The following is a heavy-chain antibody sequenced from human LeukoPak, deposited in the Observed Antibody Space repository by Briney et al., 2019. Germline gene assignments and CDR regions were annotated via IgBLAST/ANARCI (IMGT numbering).Heavy chain of an antibody. CDR2: INPNSGGT. CDR1: GYTFTGYY. V-gene: IGHV1-2*02. D-gene: IGHD3-16*01. CDR3: ARDADYVWGSYDPTRGDDY. J-gene: IGHJ4*02. Sequence: ASVKVSCKASGYTFTGYYMHWVRQAPGQGLEWMGWINPNSGGTNYAQKFQGRVTMTRDTSISTAYMELSRLRSDDTAVYYCARDADYVWGSYDPTRGDDYWGQGTLVTVSS.